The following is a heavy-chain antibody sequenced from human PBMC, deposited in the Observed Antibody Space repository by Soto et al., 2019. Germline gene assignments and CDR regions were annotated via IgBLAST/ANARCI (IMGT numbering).Heavy chain of an antibody. CDR2: INSDGSST. J-gene: IGHJ6*03. V-gene: IGHV3-74*01. D-gene: IGHD3-9*01. Sequence: GGSLRLSCAASGFTFSSYGMHWVRQAPGKGLEWVSRINSDGSSTSYADSVKGRFTISRDNAKNTLYLQMNSLRAEDTAVYYCARDTIFYYYYYYMDVWGKGTTVTVSS. CDR3: ARDTIFYYYYYYMDV. CDR1: GFTFSSYG.